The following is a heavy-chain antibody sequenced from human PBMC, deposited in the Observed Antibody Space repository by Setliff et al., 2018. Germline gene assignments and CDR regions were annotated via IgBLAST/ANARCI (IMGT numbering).Heavy chain of an antibody. Sequence: LSLTCAVSGASFSGYYWSWVRQAPGKGLEWVGFIRSKAYGGTTEYAASVKGRFTISRDDSKSIAYLQMNSLKTEDTAVYYCTRASSIAVAGSSIWGQGTLVTVSS. D-gene: IGHD6-19*01. CDR2: IRSKAYGGTT. J-gene: IGHJ4*02. CDR3: TRASSIAVAGSSI. V-gene: IGHV3-49*04. CDR1: GASFSGYY.